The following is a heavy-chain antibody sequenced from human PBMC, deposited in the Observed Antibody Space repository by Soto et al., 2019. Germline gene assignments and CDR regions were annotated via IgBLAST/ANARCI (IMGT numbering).Heavy chain of an antibody. Sequence: GGSLRLSCAASGFTFSSYGMHWVRQAPGKGLEWVAVIWYDGSNQEYANSVKGRFTISRDNSKNTLYLQMNSLRDEDTAVYHCAKAGAYCSGGSCYGHNWLDPWGQGTLVTVSS. CDR3: AKAGAYCSGGSCYGHNWLDP. CDR2: IWYDGSNQ. V-gene: IGHV3-33*06. D-gene: IGHD2-15*01. CDR1: GFTFSSYG. J-gene: IGHJ5*02.